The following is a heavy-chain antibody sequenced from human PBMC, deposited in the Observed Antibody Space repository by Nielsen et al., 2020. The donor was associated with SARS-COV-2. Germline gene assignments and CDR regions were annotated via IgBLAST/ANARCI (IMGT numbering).Heavy chain of an antibody. CDR3: ARDTEPLGFYDSSGYYPINLDY. J-gene: IGHJ4*02. CDR2: IIPIFGTA. D-gene: IGHD3-22*01. Sequence: SVKVSCKASGGTFSSYAISWVRQAPGQGLEWMRGIIPIFGTANYAQKFQGRVTITADESTSTAYMELSSLRSEDTAVYYCARDTEPLGFYDSSGYYPINLDYWGQGTLVTVSS. V-gene: IGHV1-69*13. CDR1: GGTFSSYA.